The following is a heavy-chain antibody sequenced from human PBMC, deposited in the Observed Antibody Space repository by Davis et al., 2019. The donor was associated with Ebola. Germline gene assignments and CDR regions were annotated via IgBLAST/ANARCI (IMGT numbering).Heavy chain of an antibody. J-gene: IGHJ4*02. CDR1: GCSVNNEA. CDR2: TSSGGSTT. V-gene: IGHV3-23*01. Sequence: GESLKISCAASGCSVNNEAMTWVRQAPGRGLEWVSTTSSGGSTTYYADSVKGRFTISRDNSKNTLYLQMNSLRVDDTAVYYCAKARSSWTPFDYWGQGTLVTVSS. CDR3: AKARSSWTPFDY. D-gene: IGHD6-13*01.